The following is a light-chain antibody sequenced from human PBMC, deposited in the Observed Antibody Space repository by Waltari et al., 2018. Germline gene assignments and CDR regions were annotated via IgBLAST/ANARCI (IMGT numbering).Light chain of an antibody. V-gene: IGKV3-20*01. CDR1: QIISRY. CDR2: GAS. Sequence: EVVLTQSPDTLSLSPGERATLFCRASQIISRYLVWYQQRPGQAPRLLIYGASIRAAGIPDRFSGSGSGTDFTLSISRLEPEDFAVYYCQNHERLPATFGQGTRVEIK. CDR3: QNHERLPAT. J-gene: IGKJ1*01.